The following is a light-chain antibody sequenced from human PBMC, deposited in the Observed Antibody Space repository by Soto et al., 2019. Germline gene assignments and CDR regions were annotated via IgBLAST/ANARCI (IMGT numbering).Light chain of an antibody. CDR2: XAS. CDR1: QDVLDGSKRKNS. J-gene: IGKJ1*01. CDR3: QQYYSGRT. V-gene: IGKV4-1*01. Sequence: IVVTQSPDSLAVSLGEKTTINRXSCQDVLDGSKRKNSLASYQXKAXKPPXXXIYXASSRESGVPDRFSGSGCGTDFTLTISSLQAEDVATYYCQQYYSGRTFGQVTKVDIK.